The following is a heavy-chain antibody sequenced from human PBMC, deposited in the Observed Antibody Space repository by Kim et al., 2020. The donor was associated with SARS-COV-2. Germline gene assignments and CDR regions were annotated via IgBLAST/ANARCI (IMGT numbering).Heavy chain of an antibody. CDR1: GGSISSSNW. J-gene: IGHJ4*02. CDR3: ARVRWSGSYFFDY. CDR2: INHSGST. D-gene: IGHD1-26*01. Sequence: SETLSLTCAVSGGSISSSNWWSWVRQPPGKGLEWIGEINHSGSTNYNPSLKSRVTISVDKSKNQFSLKLSSVTAADTAVYYCARVRWSGSYFFDYWGQGTLVTVSS. V-gene: IGHV4-4*02.